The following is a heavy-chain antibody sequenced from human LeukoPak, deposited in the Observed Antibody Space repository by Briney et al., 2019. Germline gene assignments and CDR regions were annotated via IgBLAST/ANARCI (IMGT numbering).Heavy chain of an antibody. J-gene: IGHJ4*02. V-gene: IGHV3-23*01. CDR2: ISGSGGST. CDR3: AKEVVRGVISTYYFDY. Sequence: GGSLRLSCAASGFTFSSYGMSWVRQAPGKGLEWVSAISGSGGSTYYADSVKGRFPISRDNSKNTLDLQMNSLRAEDTAVYYCAKEVVRGVISTYYFDYWGQGTLVTVSS. CDR1: GFTFSSYG. D-gene: IGHD3-10*01.